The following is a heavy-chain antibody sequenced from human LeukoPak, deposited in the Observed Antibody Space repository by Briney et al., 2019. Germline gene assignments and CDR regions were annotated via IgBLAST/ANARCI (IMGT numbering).Heavy chain of an antibody. CDR2: IYSGGST. D-gene: IGHD2-15*01. Sequence: PGGSLRFSCAASGFTVSSNYMSWVRQAPGKGLEWVSVIYSGGSTYYADSVKGRFTISRDNSKNTLYLRMNSLRAEDTAVYYCAYSLLAYWGQGTLVTVSS. CDR1: GFTVSSNY. CDR3: AYSLLAY. J-gene: IGHJ4*02. V-gene: IGHV3-53*01.